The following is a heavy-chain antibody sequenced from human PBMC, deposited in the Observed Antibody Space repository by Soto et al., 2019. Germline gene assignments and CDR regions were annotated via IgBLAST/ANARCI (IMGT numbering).Heavy chain of an antibody. V-gene: IGHV3-21*01. J-gene: IGHJ5*02. CDR3: ARDRGPLEPFDP. CDR1: GFTFSSYS. Sequence: EVQLVESGGGLVKPGGSLRLSCAASGFTFSSYSMNWVRQAPGKGLEWVSSISSSSSYIYYADSVKGRFTISRDNAKNSLYLQMDSLRAEDPAVYYCARDRGPLEPFDPWGQGTLVTVSS. CDR2: ISSSSSYI.